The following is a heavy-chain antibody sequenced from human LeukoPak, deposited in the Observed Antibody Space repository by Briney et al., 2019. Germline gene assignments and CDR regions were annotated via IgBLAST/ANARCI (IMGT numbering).Heavy chain of an antibody. CDR3: ARARGYGGAFDY. D-gene: IGHD5-12*01. J-gene: IGHJ4*02. CDR2: INNEGTGT. V-gene: IGHV3-74*01. CDR1: GFSFSAYW. Sequence: GGSLRLSCAASGFSFSAYWMHWVRQAPGKGLVWVSRINNEGTGTDYADSVRGRFTISRDNSKNTLYLQMNSLRAEDTSVYYCARARGYGGAFDYWGQGTLVTVSS.